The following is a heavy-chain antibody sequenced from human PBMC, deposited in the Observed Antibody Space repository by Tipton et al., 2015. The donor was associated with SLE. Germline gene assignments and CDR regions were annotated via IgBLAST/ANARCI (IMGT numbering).Heavy chain of an antibody. CDR1: GGSISSYY. CDR2: IYYSGST. J-gene: IGHJ3*02. Sequence: TLSLTCTVSGGSISSYYWSWIRQPPGKGLEWIGYIYYSGSTNYNPSLKSRVTISVDTSKNQFSLKLSSVTAADTAVYYCSIRGVDAFDIWGQGTMVTVSS. CDR3: SIRGVDAFDI. V-gene: IGHV4-59*01.